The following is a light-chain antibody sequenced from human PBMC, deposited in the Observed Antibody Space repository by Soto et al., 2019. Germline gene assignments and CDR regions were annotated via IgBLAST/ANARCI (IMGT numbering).Light chain of an antibody. CDR1: QRVSRNF. J-gene: IGKJ1*01. V-gene: IGKV3-20*01. CDR3: QQYGSSPWT. Sequence: EILLTQSPRTLSLSPGERATLSCRASQRVSRNFSACYQQTPGPPPRLLIFRASSRATGIPDRFSGSGSATDFALTISRLEPEDFATYYCQQYGSSPWTFGQGTQVDIK. CDR2: RAS.